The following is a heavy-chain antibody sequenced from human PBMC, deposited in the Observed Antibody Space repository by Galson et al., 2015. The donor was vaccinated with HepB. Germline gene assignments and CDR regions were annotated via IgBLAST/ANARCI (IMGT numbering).Heavy chain of an antibody. CDR1: GFTFSGSA. D-gene: IGHD5-18*01. J-gene: IGHJ4*02. CDR2: IGSKADNYAT. CDR3: IRLGNLVGYSSS. Sequence: SLRLSCAASGFTFSGSAIQWVRQASGGGLEWVGRIGSKADNYATAYTASVKGRFTISRDDSKNTAYLQMSRLKTEDTAVYYCIRLGNLVGYSSSWGQGTLVTVSS. V-gene: IGHV3-73*01.